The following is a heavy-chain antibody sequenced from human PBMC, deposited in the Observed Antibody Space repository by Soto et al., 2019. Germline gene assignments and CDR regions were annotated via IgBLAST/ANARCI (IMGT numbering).Heavy chain of an antibody. V-gene: IGHV3-9*01. Sequence: EVQLVESGGGLVQPGRSLRLSCVVSGFTFDDYAMHWVRQVPGKGLEWVAGISWNSESRGYADSVKGRFTISRDNAKSSLYLQMNSPRAEDTAVYYCAKDVARQWLVGGCFESWGQGTLVIVSS. CDR2: ISWNSESR. J-gene: IGHJ4*02. CDR1: GFTFDDYA. CDR3: AKDVARQWLVGGCFES. D-gene: IGHD6-19*01.